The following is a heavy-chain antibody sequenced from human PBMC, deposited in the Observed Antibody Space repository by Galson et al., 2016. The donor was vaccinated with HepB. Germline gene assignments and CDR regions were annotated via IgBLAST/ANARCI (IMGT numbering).Heavy chain of an antibody. CDR1: GFSFSSFW. V-gene: IGHV3-74*01. J-gene: IGHJ4*02. D-gene: IGHD3-10*01. CDR3: ARDVGGWGSY. Sequence: SLRLSCAASGFSFSSFWMHWVRQVPGKGLVWVARTNEYGSITDYADSVKRRFTISRDHSKNTLYLQMSSLRAEDTAVYLCARDVGGWGSYWGQGTLVTVSS. CDR2: TNEYGSIT.